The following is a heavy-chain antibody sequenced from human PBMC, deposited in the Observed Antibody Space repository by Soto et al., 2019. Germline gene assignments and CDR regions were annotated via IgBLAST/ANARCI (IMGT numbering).Heavy chain of an antibody. D-gene: IGHD6-13*01. V-gene: IGHV1-69*13. CDR1: GGTFSSYA. CDR3: ASELSIAADGPRDWFDP. J-gene: IGHJ5*02. CDR2: IIPIFGTA. Sequence: AVKVSCKASGGTFSSYAISWVRQAPGQGLEWMGGIIPIFGTANYAQKFQGRVTITADESTSTAYMELSSLRSEDTAVYYCASELSIAADGPRDWFDPWGQGTLVTVSS.